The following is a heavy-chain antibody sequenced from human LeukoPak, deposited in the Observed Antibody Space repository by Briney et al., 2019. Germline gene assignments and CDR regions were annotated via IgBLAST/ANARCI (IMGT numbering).Heavy chain of an antibody. CDR3: ARGPGYSSSY. J-gene: IGHJ4*02. CDR2: IYYSGST. CDR1: GGSISSHY. V-gene: IGHV4-59*11. Sequence: SETLSLTCTVSGGSISSHYWSWIRQPPGKGLEWIGYIYYSGSTNYNPSLKSRVTISVDTSKNQFSLKLSSVTAADTAVYYCARGPGYSSSYWGQGTLVTVSS. D-gene: IGHD6-13*01.